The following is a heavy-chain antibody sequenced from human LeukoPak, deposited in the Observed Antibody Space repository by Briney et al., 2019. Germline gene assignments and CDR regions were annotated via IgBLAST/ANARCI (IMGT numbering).Heavy chain of an antibody. CDR3: ARGRAFDI. Sequence: ASVKVSCKASGYTFTSYGISWVRQAPGQGLEWMGWVNPNSGGTNYAQKFQGRVTMTRDTSISTAYMELSRLRSDDTAVYYCARGRAFDIWGQGTMVTVSS. CDR2: VNPNSGGT. V-gene: IGHV1-2*02. J-gene: IGHJ3*02. D-gene: IGHD3-10*01. CDR1: GYTFTSYG.